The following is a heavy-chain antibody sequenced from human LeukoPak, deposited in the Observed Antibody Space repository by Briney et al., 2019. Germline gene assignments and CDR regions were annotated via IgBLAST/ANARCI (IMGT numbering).Heavy chain of an antibody. Sequence: PGRSLRLSCVTSGFTFDDNVMHWVRQFPGKGLEWVAGIKSAYAGSVQGRFTISRDNAKNSLYLQMNSLRIEDTAFYCARDLGLTLTPRPLEDWGQGTLVAVSS. CDR2: IKSA. J-gene: IGHJ4*02. CDR1: GFTFDDNV. D-gene: IGHD1-1*01. CDR3: ARDLGLTLTPRPLED. V-gene: IGHV3-9*01.